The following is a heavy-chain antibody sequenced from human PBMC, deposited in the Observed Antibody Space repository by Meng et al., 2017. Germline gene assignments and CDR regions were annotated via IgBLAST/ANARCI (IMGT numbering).Heavy chain of an antibody. CDR1: GYSISSGYY. J-gene: IGHJ4*02. Sequence: SETLSLTCTVSGYSISSGYYWGWIRQPPGKGLEWIGYIYYSGSTNYNPSLKSRVTISVDTSKNQFSLKLSSVTAADTAVYYCARDATAMVHYFDYWGQGTLVTVSS. D-gene: IGHD5-18*01. CDR3: ARDATAMVHYFDY. CDR2: IYYSGST. V-gene: IGHV4-38-2*02.